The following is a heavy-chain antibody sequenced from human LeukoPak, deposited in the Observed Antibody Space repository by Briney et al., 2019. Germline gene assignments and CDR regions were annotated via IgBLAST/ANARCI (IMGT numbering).Heavy chain of an antibody. CDR2: INHSGST. V-gene: IGHV4-34*01. D-gene: IGHD1-14*01. CDR3: ASEPLDC. J-gene: IGHJ4*02. CDR1: GGSFSGYY. Sequence: PSETLSLTCAVYGGSFSGYYWSWIRQTPGKGLEWIGEINHSGSTNYNPSLKSRVTISVDTSKNQFSLKLSSVTAADTAVHYCASEPLDCWGQGTLVTVSS.